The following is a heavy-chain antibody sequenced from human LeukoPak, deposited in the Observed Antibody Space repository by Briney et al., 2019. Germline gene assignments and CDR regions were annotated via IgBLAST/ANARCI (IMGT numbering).Heavy chain of an antibody. V-gene: IGHV4-30-4*08. J-gene: IGHJ6*03. CDR3: ARVAAAGIGGNYYYYYMDV. CDR2: IYYSGST. D-gene: IGHD6-13*01. Sequence: SQTLSLTCTVSGGSLSSGDYYWSWIRQPPGKGLEWIRYIYYSGSTYYNPSLKSRVTISVDTSKNQFSLKLSSVTAADTAVYYCARVAAAGIGGNYYYYYMDVWGKGTTVTVSS. CDR1: GGSLSSGDYY.